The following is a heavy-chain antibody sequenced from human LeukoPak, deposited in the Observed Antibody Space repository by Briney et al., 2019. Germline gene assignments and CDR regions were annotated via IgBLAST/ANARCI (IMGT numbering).Heavy chain of an antibody. J-gene: IGHJ2*01. CDR1: GFTFSSYA. CDR3: ARGSVYWYFDL. Sequence: PGGSLRLSCAASGFTFSSYAMSWVRQAPGKGLEGVSGIGGPGGSAHFADSVKGRFTISRDNSKNNLYLQMNGLRAEDTAVYCCARGSVYWYFDLWGRGTLVTVSS. V-gene: IGHV3-23*01. D-gene: IGHD5/OR15-5a*01. CDR2: IGGPGGSA.